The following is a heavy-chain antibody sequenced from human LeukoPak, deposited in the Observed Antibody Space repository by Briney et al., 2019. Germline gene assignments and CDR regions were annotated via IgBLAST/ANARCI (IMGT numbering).Heavy chain of an antibody. V-gene: IGHV3-30*18. J-gene: IGHJ4*02. Sequence: GGSLRLSCAASGFTFSSYGMHWVRQAPGKGLEWVAVISYDGSNKYYADSVKGRFTISRDNSKNTLYLQMNSLRAEDTAVYYCAKFRGYGFFDYWGQGTLVTVSS. D-gene: IGHD5-12*01. CDR3: AKFRGYGFFDY. CDR2: ISYDGSNK. CDR1: GFTFSSYG.